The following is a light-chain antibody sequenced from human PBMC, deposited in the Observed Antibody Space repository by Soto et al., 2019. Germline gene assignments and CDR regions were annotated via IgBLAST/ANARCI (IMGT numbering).Light chain of an antibody. CDR1: QSISSY. CDR2: AAS. J-gene: IGKJ5*01. CDR3: QQANSFPST. Sequence: QLARGASSRSASVGERVAISWRASQSISSYLNWYQQKPGKAPKLLIYAASSSQSGVPSRFSGSGSGTDFTLTISSMQPEDFATYYCQQANSFPSTCGQGTRLEIK. V-gene: IGKV1-39*01.